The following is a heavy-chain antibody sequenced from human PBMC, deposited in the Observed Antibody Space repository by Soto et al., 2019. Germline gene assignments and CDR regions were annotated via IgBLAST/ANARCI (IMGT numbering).Heavy chain of an antibody. Sequence: VQLMQSGAEVKKPGSSVTVSCKASGGTFSSHSINWVRQAPGQGLEWMGGVISLFGTANYAHNFTGRVTITADQSTSTAYMEVNSLRSDDTAVYYCAREVGYGDFAAALLDWGQGTLVTVSS. V-gene: IGHV1-69*01. D-gene: IGHD4-17*01. CDR3: AREVGYGDFAAALLD. J-gene: IGHJ4*02. CDR2: VISLFGTA. CDR1: GGTFSSHS.